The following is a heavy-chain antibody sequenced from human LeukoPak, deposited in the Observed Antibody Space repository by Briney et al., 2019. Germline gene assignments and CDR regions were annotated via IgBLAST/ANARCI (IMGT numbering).Heavy chain of an antibody. V-gene: IGHV4-31*03. D-gene: IGHD2-15*01. CDR3: ARYCSGGSCYSALEYFQH. CDR2: IYYSGST. Sequence: SQTLSLTCTVSGGSISSGGYYWSWIRQHPGEGLEWIGYIYYSGSTYYNPSLKSRVTISVDTSKNQFSLKLSSVTAADTAVYYCARYCSGGSCYSALEYFQHWGQGTLVTVSS. J-gene: IGHJ1*01. CDR1: GGSISSGGYY.